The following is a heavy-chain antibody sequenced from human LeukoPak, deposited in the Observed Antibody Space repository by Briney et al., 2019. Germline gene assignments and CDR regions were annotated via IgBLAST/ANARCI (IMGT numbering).Heavy chain of an antibody. CDR2: INPNSGAT. Sequence: GASVKVSCKASGYTFTGYYMHWVRQAPGQGLEWMGWINPNSGATNYAQKFQGWVTMTRDTSICTAYMELGRLRSDDTAVYYCARDRNLREDFDSWGQGTLVTVSS. J-gene: IGHJ4*02. D-gene: IGHD5/OR15-5a*01. V-gene: IGHV1-2*04. CDR1: GYTFTGYY. CDR3: ARDRNLREDFDS.